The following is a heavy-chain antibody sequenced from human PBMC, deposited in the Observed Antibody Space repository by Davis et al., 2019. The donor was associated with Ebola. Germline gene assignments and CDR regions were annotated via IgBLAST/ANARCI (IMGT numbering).Heavy chain of an antibody. J-gene: IGHJ4*02. D-gene: IGHD3-10*01. V-gene: IGHV3-7*01. CDR2: INQDGIEA. CDR1: GFTFSTYW. Sequence: GESLKISCGGSGFTFSTYWMSWVRQAPGKGLEWVANINQDGIEAYYVDSVKGRFTISRDNAKNSLYLQMNSLRAEDTAVYYCARGSGEFDYWGQGTLVTVSS. CDR3: ARGSGEFDY.